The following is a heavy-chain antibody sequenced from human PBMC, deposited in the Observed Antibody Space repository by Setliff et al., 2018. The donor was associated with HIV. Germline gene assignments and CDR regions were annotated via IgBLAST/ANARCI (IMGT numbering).Heavy chain of an antibody. CDR1: GYSISIGYY. Sequence: PSETLSLTCAVSGYSISIGYYWGWIRQPPGKGLEWIGNIYHSGSTYYDPSLKSRVTTSVDTSKNRFSLKLSSVTAADTAVYYCARGRTQWPNYNYFDPWGLGTLVTVSS. V-gene: IGHV4-38-2*01. J-gene: IGHJ5*02. CDR2: IYHSGST. CDR3: ARGRTQWPNYNYFDP. D-gene: IGHD6-19*01.